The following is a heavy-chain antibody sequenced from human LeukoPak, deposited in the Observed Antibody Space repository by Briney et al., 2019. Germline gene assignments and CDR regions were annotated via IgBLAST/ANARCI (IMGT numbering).Heavy chain of an antibody. CDR2: IYYSGST. CDR1: VVSISSGDYY. CDR3: ARSITSFRYNGFDP. V-gene: IGHV4-30-4*08. D-gene: IGHD3-3*01. Sequence: SETLSLTCTVSVVSISSGDYYWGWIRQPPGKGLEWIGYIYYSGSTYYNPSLKSRVIISVDTSKNQFSLKLSSVTAADTAVYYCARSITSFRYNGFDPWGQGTLVTVSS. J-gene: IGHJ5*02.